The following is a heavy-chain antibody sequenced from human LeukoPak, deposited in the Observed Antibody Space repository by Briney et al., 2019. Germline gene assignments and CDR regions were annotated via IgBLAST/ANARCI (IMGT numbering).Heavy chain of an antibody. V-gene: IGHV5-51*01. Sequence: GESLKISCKGSGYSFTSYWIGWVRQMPGKGLEWMGIIYPGDSDTRYSPSFQGQVTISADKSISTAYLQWSSLKASDTAMYYCARAYDFWSPEGWFDPWGQGTLVTVSS. CDR2: IYPGDSDT. D-gene: IGHD3-3*01. CDR1: GYSFTSYW. CDR3: ARAYDFWSPEGWFDP. J-gene: IGHJ5*02.